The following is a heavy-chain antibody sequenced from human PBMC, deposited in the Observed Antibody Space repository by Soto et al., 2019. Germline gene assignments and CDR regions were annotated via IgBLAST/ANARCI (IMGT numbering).Heavy chain of an antibody. CDR1: GGFISSNNW. CDR3: ARGSTGAGALQLDFIN. J-gene: IGHJ4*02. CDR2: IHYTGRN. D-gene: IGHD2-2*01. Sequence: QVQLQESGPGLVNPSGTLSLTCAVSGGFISSNNWWTWVRQSQGRGLEWIGEIHYTGRNNYNPSLTNGVSISMDESRNQFFLKMTSVTAADTAVYFCARGSTGAGALQLDFINWGQGIRVTVSS. V-gene: IGHV4-4*02.